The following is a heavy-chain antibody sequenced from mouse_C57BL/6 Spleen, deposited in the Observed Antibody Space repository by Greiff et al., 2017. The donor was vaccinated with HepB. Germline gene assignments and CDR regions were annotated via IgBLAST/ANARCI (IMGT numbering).Heavy chain of an antibody. V-gene: IGHV5-6*01. CDR1: GFTFSSYG. Sequence: EVMLVESGGDLVKPGGSLKLSCAASGFTFSSYGMSWVRQTPDKRLEWVATISSGGGYTYYPDSVKGRFTISRDNAKNTLYLQMSSLKSEDTAMYYCAKDGVMDYWGQGTSVTVSS. CDR3: AKDGVMDY. J-gene: IGHJ4*01. CDR2: ISSGGGYT.